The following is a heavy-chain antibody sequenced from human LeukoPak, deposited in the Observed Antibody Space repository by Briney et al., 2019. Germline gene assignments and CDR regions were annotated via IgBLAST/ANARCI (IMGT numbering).Heavy chain of an antibody. Sequence: GGSLRLSCAASGFTVDSNYLSWVRQAPGKGLEWVSTIYTGGNTYYAASVKGRFSISRDFSKNTVFLHMNSLRAEDTAMYYCARGDDSGYYDYFDYWGQGALVTVSS. J-gene: IGHJ4*02. V-gene: IGHV3-53*01. D-gene: IGHD3-22*01. CDR2: IYTGGNT. CDR1: GFTVDSNY. CDR3: ARGDDSGYYDYFDY.